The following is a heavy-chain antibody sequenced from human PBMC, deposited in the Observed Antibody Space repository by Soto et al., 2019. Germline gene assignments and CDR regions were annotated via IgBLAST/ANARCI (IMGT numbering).Heavy chain of an antibody. CDR3: ARHSGTRVLVATIVDAFDI. CDR2: IYYSGST. J-gene: IGHJ3*02. D-gene: IGHD5-12*01. Sequence: QVQLQESGPGLVKPSETLSLTCTVSGGSISSYYWSWIRQPPGKGLEWIGYIYYSGSTNYNPSLNSRVTISVDTSKYQFFLKLSSVTAADTAVYYCARHSGTRVLVATIVDAFDIWGQGTMVTVSS. CDR1: GGSISSYY. V-gene: IGHV4-59*08.